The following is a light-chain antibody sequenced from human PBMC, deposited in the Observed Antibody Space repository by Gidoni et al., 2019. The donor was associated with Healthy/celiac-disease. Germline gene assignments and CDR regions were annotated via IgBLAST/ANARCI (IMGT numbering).Light chain of an antibody. J-gene: IGKJ3*01. V-gene: IGKV4-1*01. CDR1: QSILYSSNNKNY. Sequence: DIVMIQSPDSLAASLGEVATINSKSSQSILYSSNNKNYLAWYQQKPGQPAKLLIYWASTRESGVPARFSGSGSWTDFTLTISSLQAEDVAVSYCQQYYSTPPFTFGPGTKVDIK. CDR3: QQYYSTPPFT. CDR2: WAS.